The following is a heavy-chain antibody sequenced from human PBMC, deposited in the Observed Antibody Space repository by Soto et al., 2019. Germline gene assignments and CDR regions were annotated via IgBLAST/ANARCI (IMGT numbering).Heavy chain of an antibody. CDR3: ARDAAIGINDY. CDR2: ISAYNGNK. V-gene: IGHV1-18*01. D-gene: IGHD1-20*01. CDR1: GYTFTSYG. J-gene: IGHJ4*02. Sequence: GASVKVSCKASGYTFTSYGISWVRQAPGQGLEWMGWISAYNGNKKYAQKLQGRVTMTTDTSTSTAYMELRSLRSDDTAVYYCARDAAIGINDYWGQGTLVTVSS.